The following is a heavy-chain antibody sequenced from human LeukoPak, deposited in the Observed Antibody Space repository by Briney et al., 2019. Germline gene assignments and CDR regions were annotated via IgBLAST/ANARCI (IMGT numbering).Heavy chain of an antibody. J-gene: IGHJ4*02. Sequence: SETLSLTCTVSGGSVSSGGYYWSWIRQHPGKGLEWIGYIYYSGSTYYNPSLKSRVTISVDTSKNQFSLKLSSVTAADTAVYYCARGVDIVVVPAAQYYFDYWGQGTLVTVSS. CDR1: GGSVSSGGYY. D-gene: IGHD2-2*01. V-gene: IGHV4-31*03. CDR2: IYYSGST. CDR3: ARGVDIVVVPAAQYYFDY.